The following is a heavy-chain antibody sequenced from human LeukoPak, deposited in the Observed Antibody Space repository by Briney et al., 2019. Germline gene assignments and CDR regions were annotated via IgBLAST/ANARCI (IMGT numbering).Heavy chain of an antibody. CDR2: IRGSGGST. D-gene: IGHD3-22*01. CDR3: AKRGVVIRVILVGFHKEAYYFDS. J-gene: IGHJ4*02. V-gene: IGHV3-23*01. CDR1: GITLSNYG. Sequence: GGSLRLSCAVSGITLSNYGMSWVRQAPGKGLEWVVGIRGSGGSTNYADSVKGRFTISRDNPKNTLYLQMNSLRAEDTAVYFCAKRGVVIRVILVGFHKEAYYFDSWGQGALVTVSS.